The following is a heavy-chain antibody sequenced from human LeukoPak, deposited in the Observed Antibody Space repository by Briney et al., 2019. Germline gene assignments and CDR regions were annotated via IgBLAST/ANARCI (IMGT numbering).Heavy chain of an antibody. J-gene: IGHJ4*02. Sequence: GGSLSLSCAASGFTFSNYWMSWVRQAPGKGLEGVADIKEDGSEKYYVDSGKGRFTISRDNARNSLYLQMNSLRAEDTAVYYCASGRQLGYWGQGTLVTVSS. V-gene: IGHV3-7*01. CDR1: GFTFSNYW. CDR2: IKEDGSEK. D-gene: IGHD6-13*01. CDR3: ASGRQLGY.